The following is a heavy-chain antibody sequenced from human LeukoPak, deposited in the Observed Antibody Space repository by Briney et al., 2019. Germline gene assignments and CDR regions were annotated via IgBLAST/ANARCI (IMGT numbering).Heavy chain of an antibody. CDR1: GYTFTSYY. D-gene: IGHD2-2*01. Sequence: ASVKLSCKASGYTFTSYYMHWVRQAPGQGLEWMGWISAYNGNTNYAQKLQGRVTMTTDTSTSTAYMELRSLRSDDTAVYYCARDPGKHVPAATHYFYYMDVWGKGTTVTISS. CDR3: ARDPGKHVPAATHYFYYMDV. CDR2: ISAYNGNT. J-gene: IGHJ6*03. V-gene: IGHV1-18*04.